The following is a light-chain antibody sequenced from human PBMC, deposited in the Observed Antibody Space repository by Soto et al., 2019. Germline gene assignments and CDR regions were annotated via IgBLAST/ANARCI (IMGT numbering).Light chain of an antibody. J-gene: IGKJ5*01. CDR3: HQHGGSPSIP. CDR1: EILSSSY. Sequence: TQSVCAPFMYPGQRPTLSCRASEILSSSYLAWYQQKPGQAPRLLIYDASGRAAGIPDRFSGSGSGTDFTLTISRLEPEDSAVYYCHQHGGSPSIPLGQGTRLEI. CDR2: DAS. V-gene: IGKV3-20*01.